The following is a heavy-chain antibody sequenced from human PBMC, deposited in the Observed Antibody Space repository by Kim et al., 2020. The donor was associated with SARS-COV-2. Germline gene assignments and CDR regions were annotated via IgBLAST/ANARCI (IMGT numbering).Heavy chain of an antibody. V-gene: IGHV4-59*01. J-gene: IGHJ3*02. CDR3: ARFQHGSGSYLDPFDI. D-gene: IGHD3-10*01. Sequence: PSLKCRVAISADTSKNHFSLNLTSVTAADTAKYFCARFQHGSGSYLDPFDIWGQGTLVTVSS.